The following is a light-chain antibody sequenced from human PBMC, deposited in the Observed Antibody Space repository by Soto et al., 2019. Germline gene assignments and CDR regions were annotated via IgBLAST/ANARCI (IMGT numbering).Light chain of an antibody. CDR3: QSYDSSLSAPYV. CDR2: GNN. Sequence: VLTQAPSVSGAPGQRVTISCTGSSSNIGAGYDVHWYQKVPGTAPKLLIYGNNNRPSGVPDRFSGSKSGTSASLAITGLQAEDEADYYCQSYDSSLSAPYVFGTGTKVTVL. CDR1: SSNIGAGYD. V-gene: IGLV1-40*01. J-gene: IGLJ1*01.